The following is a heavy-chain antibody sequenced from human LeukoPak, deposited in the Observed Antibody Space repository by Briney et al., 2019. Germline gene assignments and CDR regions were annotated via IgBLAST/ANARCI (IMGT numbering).Heavy chain of an antibody. CDR2: IIPILGIA. CDR1: GGTFSSYA. CDR3: ASALPYYDFWSGFTTDYYGMDV. V-gene: IGHV1-69*04. D-gene: IGHD3-3*01. Sequence: ASVKVSCKASGGTFSSYAISWVRQAPGQGLEWMGRIIPILGIANYAQKFQGRVTIIADKSTSTAYMELSSLRSEDTAVYYCASALPYYDFWSGFTTDYYGMDVWGQGTTVTVSS. J-gene: IGHJ6*02.